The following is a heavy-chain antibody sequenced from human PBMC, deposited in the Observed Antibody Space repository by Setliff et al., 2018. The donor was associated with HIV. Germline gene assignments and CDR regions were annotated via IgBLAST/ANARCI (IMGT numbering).Heavy chain of an antibody. V-gene: IGHV4-59*11. J-gene: IGHJ4*02. CDR1: GGSISSHY. Sequence: SETLSLTCTVSGGSISSHYWSWIRQPPGKGLEWIGSIYYSGSTNYNPSLKSRVTISVDTSKNQFSLELSSVTAADTAVYYCARGLRGYSYGYSFPFDYWGQGTLVTVSS. CDR3: ARGLRGYSYGYSFPFDY. CDR2: IYYSGST. D-gene: IGHD5-18*01.